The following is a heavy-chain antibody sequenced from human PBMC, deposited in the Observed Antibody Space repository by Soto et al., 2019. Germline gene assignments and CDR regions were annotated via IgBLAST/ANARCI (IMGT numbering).Heavy chain of an antibody. CDR1: GFSISSGYH. D-gene: IGHD3-22*01. J-gene: IGHJ4*01. V-gene: IGHV4-38-2*01. CDR3: ARLTYDSLDY. Sequence: PSETLSLTCAVSGFSISSGYHWGWIRQPPGKGLESIGNIFHSGTTYYNPSLKSRVTMSVDTSRNQFSLRLTYVTAADTAVYYCARLTYDSLDYWGQGTLVTVSS. CDR2: IFHSGTT.